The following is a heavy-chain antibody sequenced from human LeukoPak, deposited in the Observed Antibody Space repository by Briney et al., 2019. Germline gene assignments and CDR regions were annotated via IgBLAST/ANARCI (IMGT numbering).Heavy chain of an antibody. J-gene: IGHJ6*04. CDR1: GFTFSSYE. CDR3: ARASITMVRGEDYGMDV. V-gene: IGHV3-48*03. CDR2: ISSSGSTI. D-gene: IGHD3-10*01. Sequence: PGGSLRLSCAASGFTFSSYEMNWVRQAPGKGLEWVSYISSSGSTIYYADSVKGRFTISRDNAKKSLYLQMNSLRAEDTAVYYCARASITMVRGEDYGMDVWGKGTTVTVSS.